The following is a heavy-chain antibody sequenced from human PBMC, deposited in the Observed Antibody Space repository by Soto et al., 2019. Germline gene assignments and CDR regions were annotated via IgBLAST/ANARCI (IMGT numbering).Heavy chain of an antibody. CDR2: ISYDGSNK. CDR3: ARDLKDSSGYFRLLFPDY. J-gene: IGHJ4*02. V-gene: IGHV3-30-3*01. D-gene: IGHD3-22*01. CDR1: GFTFSSYA. Sequence: PGGSLRLSCAASGFTFSSYAMHWVRQAPGKGLEWVAVISYDGSNKYYADSVKGRFTISRDNSKNTLYLQMNSLRAEDTAVYYCARDLKDSSGYFRLLFPDYWGQGTLVTVSS.